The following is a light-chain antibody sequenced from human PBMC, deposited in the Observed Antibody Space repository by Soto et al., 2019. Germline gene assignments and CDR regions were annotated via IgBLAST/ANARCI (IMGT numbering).Light chain of an antibody. V-gene: IGLV2-14*01. CDR2: EVS. CDR3: SSYTSADTLV. Sequence: QSALTQPASVSGSPGQSITISCTGTSSDVGGYNYVSWYLQHPGKAPKLMIYEVSNRPSGVSNRFSGSKSGNTASLTISGLQAEDEADYYCSSYTSADTLVFGGGTKLTVL. J-gene: IGLJ3*02. CDR1: SSDVGGYNY.